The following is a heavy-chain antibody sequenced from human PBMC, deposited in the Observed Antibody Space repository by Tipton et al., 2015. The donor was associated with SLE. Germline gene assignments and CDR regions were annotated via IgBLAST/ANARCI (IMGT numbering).Heavy chain of an antibody. CDR3: ARGTAMVYDY. CDR1: GFMFSDYS. V-gene: IGHV3-23*03. D-gene: IGHD5-18*01. Sequence: SLRLSCAASGFMFSDYSMTWVRQGPGRGLEWVSLIFSGGDIFYADSVKGRFTISRDNSKNMLYLQMNSLRAEDTAVYYCARGTAMVYDYWGQGTLVTVSS. J-gene: IGHJ4*02. CDR2: IFSGGDI.